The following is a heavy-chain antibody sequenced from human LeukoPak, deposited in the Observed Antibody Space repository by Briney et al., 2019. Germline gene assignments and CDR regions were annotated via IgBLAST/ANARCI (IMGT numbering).Heavy chain of an antibody. D-gene: IGHD4-17*01. V-gene: IGHV1-2*02. J-gene: IGHJ6*03. CDR1: GYTFTGYY. Sequence: ASVKVSCKASGYTFTGYYMHWVRQAPGQGLEWMGWINPNSGGTNYAQKFQGRVTMTRDTSISTAYMELSRLRSDDTAVYYCARGSLGYGDYGCYYYYMDVWGKGTTVTVSS. CDR3: ARGSLGYGDYGCYYYYMDV. CDR2: INPNSGGT.